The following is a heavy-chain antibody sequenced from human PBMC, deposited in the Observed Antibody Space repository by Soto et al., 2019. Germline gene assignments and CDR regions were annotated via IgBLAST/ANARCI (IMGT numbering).Heavy chain of an antibody. J-gene: IGHJ6*02. D-gene: IGHD3-22*01. Sequence: RASLKVSCKAAGYTFTSYGISWVRQAPGQGLEWMGWISAYNGNTNYAQKLQGRVTMTSDTSTSTAYMELRSLRSDDTAVYYCARDTYYYDSSGYPAKYYGMDVWGQGTTVTVSS. CDR2: ISAYNGNT. CDR1: GYTFTSYG. CDR3: ARDTYYYDSSGYPAKYYGMDV. V-gene: IGHV1-18*01.